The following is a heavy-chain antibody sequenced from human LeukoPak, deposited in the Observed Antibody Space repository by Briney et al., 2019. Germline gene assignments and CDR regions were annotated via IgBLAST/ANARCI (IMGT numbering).Heavy chain of an antibody. CDR3: ARDGHMKDGYNQKPFDY. CDR2: ISYDGSNK. Sequence: PGGSLRLSCAASGFTFSSYGMHWVRQAPGKGLEWVAVISYDGSNKYYADSVKGRFTISRDNAKNSLYLQMNSLRAEDTALYYCARDGHMKDGYNQKPFDYWGQGTLVTVSS. V-gene: IGHV3-30*03. D-gene: IGHD5-24*01. J-gene: IGHJ4*02. CDR1: GFTFSSYG.